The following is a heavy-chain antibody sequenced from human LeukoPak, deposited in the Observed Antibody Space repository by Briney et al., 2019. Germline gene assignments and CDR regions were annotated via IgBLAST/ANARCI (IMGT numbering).Heavy chain of an antibody. V-gene: IGHV3-23*01. CDR2: ISPGGDTI. CDR1: GFSFTIYA. J-gene: IGHJ4*02. D-gene: IGHD4-23*01. Sequence: DPGGSLRLSCAASGFSFTIYAMSWVRQAPGKGLEWVSAISPGGDTIYYLDSVKGRFTISRDNSKNTLYLQMSSLRAEDTAVYYCARRATVVGPAPFDHWGQGTLVTVSS. CDR3: ARRATVVGPAPFDH.